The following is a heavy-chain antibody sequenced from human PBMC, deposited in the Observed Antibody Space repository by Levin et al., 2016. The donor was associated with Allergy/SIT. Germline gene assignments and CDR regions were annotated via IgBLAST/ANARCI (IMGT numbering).Heavy chain of an antibody. CDR2: ISGSGGST. Sequence: GGSLRLSCAASGFTFSSYAMSWVRQAPGKGLEWVSAISGSGGSTYYADSVKGRFTISRDNSKNTLYLQMNSLRAEDTAVYYCAKEHRSSSLTILLEIVGFDYWGQGTLVTVSS. D-gene: IGHD3-3*01. CDR3: AKEHRSSSLTILLEIVGFDY. J-gene: IGHJ4*02. CDR1: GFTFSSYA. V-gene: IGHV3-23*01.